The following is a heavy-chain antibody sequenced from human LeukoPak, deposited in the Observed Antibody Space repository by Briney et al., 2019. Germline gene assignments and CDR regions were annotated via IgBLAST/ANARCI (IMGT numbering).Heavy chain of an antibody. CDR2: ISWNSGTI. V-gene: IGHV3-9*01. Sequence: GRSLRLSCAASGFTFDDYAMHWVRQAPGKGLEWVSGISWNSGTIGYADSVKGRFTISRDNAKNSLYLQMNSLRAEDTALYYCAKDTDGAAAGTTWGHWGQGTLVTVSS. CDR1: GFTFDDYA. CDR3: AKDTDGAAAGTTWGH. J-gene: IGHJ4*02. D-gene: IGHD6-13*01.